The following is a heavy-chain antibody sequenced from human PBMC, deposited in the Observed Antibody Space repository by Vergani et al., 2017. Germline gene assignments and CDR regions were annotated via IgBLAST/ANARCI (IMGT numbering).Heavy chain of an antibody. CDR2: IRSKAYGQAT. CDR3: VRDQVTMLRGSDALDI. Sequence: EVQLVESGGDLVQPGRSLRLSCTASGFTFGYYAMDWFRQVPGQGLEWVGGIRSKAYGQATIYAASVNGRFTISRDDSKSIAYLQMNNLQTEDTAMYYCVRDQVTMLRGSDALDIWGQGTMVTVSS. CDR1: GFTFGYYA. J-gene: IGHJ3*02. V-gene: IGHV3-49*03. D-gene: IGHD3-10*01.